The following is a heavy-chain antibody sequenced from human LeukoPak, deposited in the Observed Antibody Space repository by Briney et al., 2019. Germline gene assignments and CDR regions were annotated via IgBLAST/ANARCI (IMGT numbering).Heavy chain of an antibody. CDR1: GASISSRPYD. Sequence: SETLSLTCTVSGASISSRPYDWGWIRQPPGKGLEYIGSISYRGSTYYNPSFGSRVTISVDTSEHQFSLKLSSVTAADTAVYYCARHLSQGDGNKRGFDYWGQGTLVTVSS. D-gene: IGHD5-24*01. V-gene: IGHV4-39*01. J-gene: IGHJ4*02. CDR2: ISYRGST. CDR3: ARHLSQGDGNKRGFDY.